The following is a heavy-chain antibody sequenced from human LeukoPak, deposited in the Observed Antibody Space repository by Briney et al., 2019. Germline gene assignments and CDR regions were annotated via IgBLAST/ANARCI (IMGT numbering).Heavy chain of an antibody. CDR1: GVSINSGDYS. D-gene: IGHD3-10*01. Sequence: SETLSLTCAVSGVSINSGDYSWSWIRQPPGKGLEWIGYIYSSGNTLYNPSLRSRATISLDRSKNQFSLRLSSVTAADTAVYYCAADYGSGSYRFDYWGQGTLVSVSS. CDR3: AADYGSGSYRFDY. CDR2: IYSSGNT. V-gene: IGHV4-30-2*01. J-gene: IGHJ4*02.